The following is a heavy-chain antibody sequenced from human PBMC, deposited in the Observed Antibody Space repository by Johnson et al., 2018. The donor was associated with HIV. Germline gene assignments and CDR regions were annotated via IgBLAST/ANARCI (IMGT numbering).Heavy chain of an antibody. Sequence: QVQLVESGGGVVQPGGSLRLSCAASGFSFRSYGMHWVRQAPGKGLEWVALIRYDGTNKYYEDSVKGRITISRDNSRNTMYLQMSSLRAEDTAVYYCAKDKLLWVGEFTEGANAFDMWGQGTMVTVSS. D-gene: IGHD3-10*01. CDR3: AKDKLLWVGEFTEGANAFDM. CDR2: IRYDGTNK. CDR1: GFSFRSYG. J-gene: IGHJ3*02. V-gene: IGHV3-30*02.